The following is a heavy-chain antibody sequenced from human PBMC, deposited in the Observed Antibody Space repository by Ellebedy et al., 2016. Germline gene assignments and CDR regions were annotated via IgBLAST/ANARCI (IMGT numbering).Heavy chain of an antibody. CDR2: INSGSTI. D-gene: IGHD1-26*01. CDR1: GFTFSDYY. Sequence: GESLKISCAASGFTFSDYYMSWIRQAPGKGLEWVSYINSGSTIYYADSVKGRFAISRDNAKNSLYLQMNSLRAKDTAVYYCARSGSYKGYFQDWGQGTLVTVSS. CDR3: ARSGSYKGYFQD. J-gene: IGHJ1*01. V-gene: IGHV3-11*01.